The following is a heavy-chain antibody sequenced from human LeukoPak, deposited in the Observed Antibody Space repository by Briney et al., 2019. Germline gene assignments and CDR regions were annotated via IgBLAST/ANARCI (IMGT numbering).Heavy chain of an antibody. CDR2: INHSGST. CDR1: GGSFSGYY. D-gene: IGHD3-10*01. Sequence: SETLSLTCAVYGGSFSGYYWSWIRQPPGKGLEWIGEINHSGSTSYNPSLKSRVTISVDTSKNQFSLKLSSVTAADTAVYYCARATYYYGSGSYYKSDYFDYWGQGTLVTVSS. CDR3: ARATYYYGSGSYYKSDYFDY. V-gene: IGHV4-34*01. J-gene: IGHJ4*02.